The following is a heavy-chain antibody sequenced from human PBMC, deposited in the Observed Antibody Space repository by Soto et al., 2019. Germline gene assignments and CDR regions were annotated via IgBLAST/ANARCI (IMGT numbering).Heavy chain of an antibody. CDR3: ARASSGDYFDY. CDR1: GGSISSSSYY. V-gene: IGHV4-39*07. D-gene: IGHD3-22*01. Sequence: SETLSLTCTVSGGSISSSSYYWGWIRQPPGKGLEWIGSIYYSGSTYYNPSLKSRVTISVDTSKNQFSLKLSSVTAADTAVYYCARASSGDYFDYWGQGTLVTVSS. CDR2: IYYSGST. J-gene: IGHJ4*02.